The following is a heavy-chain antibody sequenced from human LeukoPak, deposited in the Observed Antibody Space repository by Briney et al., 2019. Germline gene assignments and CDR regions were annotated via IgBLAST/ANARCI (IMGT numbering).Heavy chain of an antibody. D-gene: IGHD5-12*01. CDR1: GFTVSSNY. V-gene: IGHV3-66*01. CDR3: ARDLLYSGYDP. J-gene: IGHJ5*02. Sequence: GGSLRLSCAASGFTVSSNYMSWVRQAPGKGLEWVSVIYSGGSTYYPDSVKGRFTISRDNSKNTLYLQMNSLRAEDTAVYYCARDLLYSGYDPWGQGTLVTVSS. CDR2: IYSGGST.